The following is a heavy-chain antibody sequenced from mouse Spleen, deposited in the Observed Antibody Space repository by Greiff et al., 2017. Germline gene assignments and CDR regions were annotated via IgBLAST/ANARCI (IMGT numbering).Heavy chain of an antibody. Sequence: VQLVESGPGLVAPSQSLSITCTISGFSLTSYGVHWVRQPPGKGLEWLVVIWSDGSTTYNSALKSRLSISKDNSKSQVFLKMNSLQTDDTAMYYCARHVGEYYGASFDVWGAGTTVTVSS. CDR1: GFSLTSYG. D-gene: IGHD1-1*01. CDR2: IWSDGST. CDR3: ARHVGEYYGASFDV. J-gene: IGHJ1*01. V-gene: IGHV2-6-1*01.